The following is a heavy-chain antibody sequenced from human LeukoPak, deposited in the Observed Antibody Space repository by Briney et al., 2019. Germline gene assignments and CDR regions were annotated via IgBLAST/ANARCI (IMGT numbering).Heavy chain of an antibody. Sequence: SETLSLTCTVSGGSISSYYWSWIRQPPGKGLEWIGYIYTSGSTNYNPPLKSRVTISVETYKNQFSLKLSSVTAADTAVYYCARQFRYSVSDHLDYWGQGTLVTVSS. V-gene: IGHV4-4*09. CDR3: ARQFRYSVSDHLDY. CDR2: IYTSGST. D-gene: IGHD5/OR15-5a*01. J-gene: IGHJ4*02. CDR1: GGSISSYY.